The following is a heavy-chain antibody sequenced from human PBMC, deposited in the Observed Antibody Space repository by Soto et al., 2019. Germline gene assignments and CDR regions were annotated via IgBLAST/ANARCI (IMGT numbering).Heavy chain of an antibody. CDR1: NGSVSSPLSY. CDR3: VRQPYGAYRYFVDN. D-gene: IGHD5-18*01. Sequence: PSETLSLTCSVSNGSVSSPLSYWGWIRQPPGKRPQWIGVIYFSGITSYNPSLKSRVTISVDTSNNQFSLELSSVTATDTAVYYCVRQPYGAYRYFVDNWGQGTAVTPSS. CDR2: IYFSGIT. J-gene: IGHJ4*02. V-gene: IGHV4-39*01.